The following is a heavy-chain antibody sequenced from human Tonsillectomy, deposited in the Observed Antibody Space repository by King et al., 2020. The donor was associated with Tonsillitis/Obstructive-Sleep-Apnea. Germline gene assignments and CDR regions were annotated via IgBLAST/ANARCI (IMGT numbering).Heavy chain of an antibody. CDR2: IKRKTDGGTT. Sequence: VQLVESGGGLVKPGGSLRLSCAASGFTFSNAWMNWVRQAPGKGLEWVGRIKRKTDGGTTDYAAPVKGRFTTSRDDSKNMMYLQMNSLKTEDTAVYYCTKAYWVVVPELLYRAVWGRGTTVTGAS. CDR1: GFTFSNAW. V-gene: IGHV3-15*07. D-gene: IGHD2-2*01. J-gene: IGHJ6*02. CDR3: TKAYWVVVPELLYRAV.